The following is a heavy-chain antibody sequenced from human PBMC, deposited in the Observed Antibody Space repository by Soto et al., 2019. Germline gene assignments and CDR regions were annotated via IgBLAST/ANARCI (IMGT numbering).Heavy chain of an antibody. D-gene: IGHD2-2*01. Sequence: PLLPQSLTCTVSGGTSRSSSYYWSWIRKPPGKGMEGIGSIYYSGSTYYNPSLKSRVTISVDTSKTQCSLKLISVTAADTAVYSCARHDYGIVGVPAAMDCFDSLGKGTLVTGSS. J-gene: IGHJ5*01. CDR1: GGTSRSSSYY. V-gene: IGHV4-39*01. CDR2: IYYSGST. CDR3: ARHDYGIVGVPAAMDCFDS.